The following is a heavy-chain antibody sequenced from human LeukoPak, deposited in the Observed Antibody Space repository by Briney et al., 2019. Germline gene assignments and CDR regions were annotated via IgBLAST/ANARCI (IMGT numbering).Heavy chain of an antibody. CDR1: GGSISSSNW. Sequence: PSGTLSLTCAVSGGSISSSNWWSWVRQPPGKGLEWIGEIYHSGSTNYNPSLKSRVTISVDTSKNQFSLKLSSVTAADTAVYYCARLPPAAGGTGPDYWGQGTLVTVSS. CDR2: IYHSGST. D-gene: IGHD6-13*01. CDR3: ARLPPAAGGTGPDY. V-gene: IGHV4-4*02. J-gene: IGHJ4*02.